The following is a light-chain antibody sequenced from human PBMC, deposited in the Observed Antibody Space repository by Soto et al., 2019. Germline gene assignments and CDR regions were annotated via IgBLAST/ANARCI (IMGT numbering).Light chain of an antibody. CDR3: QTWGTGIQV. Sequence: QSVLTQSPSASASLGASVKLTCTLSSGHNNYAIAWHQQQPEKGPRYLMKLNSDGSHSKGDGIPDRFSGSSSGAERYLTISNLQSDDEADYYCQTWGTGIQVFGGGTKLTVL. CDR1: SGHNNYA. J-gene: IGLJ3*02. CDR2: LNSDGSH. V-gene: IGLV4-69*01.